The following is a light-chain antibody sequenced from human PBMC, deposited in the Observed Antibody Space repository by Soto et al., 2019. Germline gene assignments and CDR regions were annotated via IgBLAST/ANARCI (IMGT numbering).Light chain of an antibody. CDR1: QSVSSSY. CDR2: GAS. CDR3: QQNGSPIT. J-gene: IGKJ5*01. V-gene: IGKV3-20*01. Sequence: EIVLTQSPGTLSLSPGERATLSCRASQSVSSSYLAWYQQKPGQAPRLLIYGASSRTTGIPDRFSGSGSGTAFTLTISRLEPEDFAVYYCQQNGSPITFGQGTRLEIK.